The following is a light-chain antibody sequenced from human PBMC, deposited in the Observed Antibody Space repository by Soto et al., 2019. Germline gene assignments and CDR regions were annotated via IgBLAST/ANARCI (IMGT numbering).Light chain of an antibody. CDR1: KLGDKY. CDR3: QAWDSSTVV. J-gene: IGLJ2*01. V-gene: IGLV3-1*01. CDR2: QDS. Sequence: SSELTQPPSVSVSPGQTASITCSGDKLGDKYACWYQQKPCQSPVLVIYQDSKRPSGIPERFSCSNSGNTATLAISGTQAIEEADYYCQAWDSSTVVFGRGTQLTVL.